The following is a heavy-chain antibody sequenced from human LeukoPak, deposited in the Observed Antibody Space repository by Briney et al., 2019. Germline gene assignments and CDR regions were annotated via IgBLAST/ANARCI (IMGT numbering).Heavy chain of an antibody. Sequence: ASVKVSCKASGYTFSSYYMHWVRQAPGQGLEWMGIINPSGGSTSYAQKFQGRVTMTRDTSTSTVYMEPSSLRSEDTAVYYCATLDTYYYDSSGYYFDYWGQGTLVTVSS. CDR3: ATLDTYYYDSSGYYFDY. V-gene: IGHV1-46*01. J-gene: IGHJ4*02. D-gene: IGHD3-22*01. CDR1: GYTFSSYY. CDR2: INPSGGST.